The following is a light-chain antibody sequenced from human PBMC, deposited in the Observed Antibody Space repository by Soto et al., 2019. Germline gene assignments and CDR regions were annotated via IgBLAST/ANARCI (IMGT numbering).Light chain of an antibody. J-gene: IGKJ2*01. CDR3: QQYNVVPPT. CDR2: DAS. Sequence: DIQMTQSPSSLSASVGDRVTITCRASQDISIYLNWFQQKPGKAPKLLIYDASNLEKGVPSRFTGSGSGTDFTLTINRLQPDEIATYYCQQYNVVPPTFGQGTRLEI. V-gene: IGKV1-33*01. CDR1: QDISIY.